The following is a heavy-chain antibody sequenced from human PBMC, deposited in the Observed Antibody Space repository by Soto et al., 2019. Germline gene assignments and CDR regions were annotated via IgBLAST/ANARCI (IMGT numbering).Heavy chain of an antibody. D-gene: IGHD2-2*01. CDR1: GGYFSGYY. CDR2: INHSGST. CDR3: ARRFLGYCISTSCSRLYYYYYGMDV. J-gene: IGHJ6*02. V-gene: IGHV4-34*01. Sequence: SETLSLTCAFYGGYFSGYYWSWIRQPTGKGLEWIGEINHSGSTNYNPSLKSRVTISVDTSKNQFSLKLSSVTAADTAVYYCARRFLGYCISTSCSRLYYYYYGMDVWGQGTTVTVSS.